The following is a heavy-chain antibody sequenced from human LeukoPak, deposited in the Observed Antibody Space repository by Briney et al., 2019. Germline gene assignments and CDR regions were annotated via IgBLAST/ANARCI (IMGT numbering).Heavy chain of an antibody. CDR1: GGTFSSYA. CDR3: ARASGPYGSGSYYTAPFDY. V-gene: IGHV1-69*06. J-gene: IGHJ4*02. CDR2: IIPIFGTA. D-gene: IGHD3-10*01. Sequence: SVKVSCKASGGTFSSYAISWVRQAPGQGLEWMGGIIPIFGTANYAQKFQGRVMITADKSTSTAYMELSSLRSEDTAVYYCARASGPYGSGSYYTAPFDYWGQGTLVTVSS.